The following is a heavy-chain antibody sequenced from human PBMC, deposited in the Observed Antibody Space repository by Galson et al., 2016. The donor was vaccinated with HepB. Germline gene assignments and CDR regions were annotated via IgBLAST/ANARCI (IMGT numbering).Heavy chain of an antibody. V-gene: IGHV3-23*01. D-gene: IGHD3-10*01. CDR1: GFTFSIYA. CDR3: ARAQDYYGSGKGDYGMDV. CDR2: ITVGGGRT. Sequence: SLRLSCAASGFTFSIYAMSWVRQAPGKGLEWVSGITVGGGRTYYADSVKGRFTTSRDNSNNTLFLRMNALRAEDTAVYYCARAQDYYGSGKGDYGMDVWGQGTTVTVSS. J-gene: IGHJ6*02.